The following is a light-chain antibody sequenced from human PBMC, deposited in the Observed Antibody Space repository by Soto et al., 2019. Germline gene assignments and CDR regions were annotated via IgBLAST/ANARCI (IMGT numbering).Light chain of an antibody. CDR2: GAS. CDR3: QQYNNWVT. J-gene: IGKJ4*01. V-gene: IGKV3-15*01. CDR1: QSVSSN. Sequence: EIVMTQSPATLSVSPGERATLSCRASQSVSSNLAWYQQKPGQAPRLLIYGASTRATGIPARYSVSGSGTEFTLTISSLQSEDFAVYYCQQYNNWVTFGGGTKVEIK.